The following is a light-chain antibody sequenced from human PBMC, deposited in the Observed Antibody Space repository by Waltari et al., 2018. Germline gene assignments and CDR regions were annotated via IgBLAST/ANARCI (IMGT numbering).Light chain of an antibody. CDR1: SSDVGGYNY. CDR2: EVS. CDR3: SSYTSSGTRV. J-gene: IGLJ1*01. V-gene: IGLV2-14*01. Sequence: QSALTQPASVSGSPGQSITIPCTGTSSDVGGYNYASWYQQHPGKAPKLMIYEVSKRPSGVSNRFSGSKSGNTASLTISGLQAEDEADYYCSSYTSSGTRVFGTGTKVTVL.